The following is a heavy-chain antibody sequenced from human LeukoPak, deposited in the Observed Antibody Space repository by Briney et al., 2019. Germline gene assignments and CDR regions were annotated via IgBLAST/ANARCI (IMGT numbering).Heavy chain of an antibody. Sequence: SETLSLTCTVSGYSISSGYYWGWIRPPPGKGLEWIGSIYYSGSTYYNPSLKSRVTISVDTSKNQFSLKLSSVTAADTAVYYCVSSYSSSWYEDYYYYMDVWGKGTTVTISS. CDR3: VSSYSSSWYEDYYYYMDV. CDR1: GYSISSGYY. J-gene: IGHJ6*03. V-gene: IGHV4-38-2*02. CDR2: IYYSGST. D-gene: IGHD6-13*01.